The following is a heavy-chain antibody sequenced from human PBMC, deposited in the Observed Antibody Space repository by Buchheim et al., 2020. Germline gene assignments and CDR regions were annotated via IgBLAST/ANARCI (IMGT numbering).Heavy chain of an antibody. D-gene: IGHD3-9*01. CDR2: IYSGGDT. J-gene: IGHJ6*02. CDR1: GLTVTKNY. Sequence: EVQLVESGGGSVQPGGSLRLSCAASGLTVTKNYMTWVRQAPGKGLDWVSIIYSGGDTYYANSVRGRVTISRDNSQNTLYLLMNGLRAEDTAVYYCESSRYYDILTGPGSMDVWGQGTT. V-gene: IGHV3-66*02. CDR3: ESSRYYDILTGPGSMDV.